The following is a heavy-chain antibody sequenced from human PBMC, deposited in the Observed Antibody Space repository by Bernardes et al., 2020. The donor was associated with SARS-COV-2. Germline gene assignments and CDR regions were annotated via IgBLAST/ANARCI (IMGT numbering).Heavy chain of an antibody. Sequence: VGSLILSCAASGFPFSSYAMGWVRQSPGKGLDWVSTISGSGGRTYYADSVKGRFTISRDNSKNTLPFQMNSLRVDDTATYYCAIPGGDWGQGTLVTVSS. V-gene: IGHV3-23*01. CDR1: GFPFSSYA. D-gene: IGHD3-16*01. CDR2: ISGSGGRT. CDR3: AIPGGD. J-gene: IGHJ4*02.